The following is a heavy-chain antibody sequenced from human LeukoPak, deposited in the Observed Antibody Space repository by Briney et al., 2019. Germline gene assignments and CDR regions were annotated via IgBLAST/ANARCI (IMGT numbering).Heavy chain of an antibody. D-gene: IGHD6-6*01. V-gene: IGHV1-18*01. CDR2: ISAYNGNT. CDR1: GYTFTSYG. CDR3: ARTVGYSSSSAWFDP. Sequence: ASVKVSCKASGYTFTSYGISWVRQAPGQGLEWMGWISAYNGNTNYAQKLQGRVTMPTDTSTSTAYMELRSLRSDDTAVYYCARTVGYSSSSAWFDPWGQGTLVTVSS. J-gene: IGHJ5*02.